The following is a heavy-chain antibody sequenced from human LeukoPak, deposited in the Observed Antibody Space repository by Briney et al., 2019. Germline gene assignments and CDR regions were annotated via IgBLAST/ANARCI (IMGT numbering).Heavy chain of an antibody. Sequence: SETLSLTCTVSGGSISSSSYYWGWIRQPPGKGLEWIGSTYYSGSTYYNPSLKSRVTISVDTSKNQFSLKLSSVTAADTAVYYCARVPDGSGIIDYWGQGTLVTVSS. J-gene: IGHJ4*02. CDR1: GGSISSSSYY. D-gene: IGHD3-10*01. V-gene: IGHV4-39*07. CDR2: TYYSGST. CDR3: ARVPDGSGIIDY.